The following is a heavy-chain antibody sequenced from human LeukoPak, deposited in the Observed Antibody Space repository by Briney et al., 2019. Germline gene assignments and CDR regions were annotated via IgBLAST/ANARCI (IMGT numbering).Heavy chain of an antibody. CDR1: GGSFSGYY. CDR3: ARGTGYCSGGSCGFDY. V-gene: IGHV4-34*01. D-gene: IGHD2-15*01. Sequence: SETLSLTCAVYGGSFSGYYWSWIRQPPGKGLEWIGEINHSGSTNYNPSLKSRVTISVDTSKNQFSLKLSSVTDADTAVYYCARGTGYCSGGSCGFDYWGQGTLVTVSS. J-gene: IGHJ4*02. CDR2: INHSGST.